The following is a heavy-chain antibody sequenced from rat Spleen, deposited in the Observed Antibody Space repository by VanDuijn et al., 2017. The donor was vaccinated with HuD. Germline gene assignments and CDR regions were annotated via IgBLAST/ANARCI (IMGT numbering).Heavy chain of an antibody. CDR3: ARDYSNYFPYWYFDF. J-gene: IGHJ1*01. V-gene: IGHV5-31*01. CDR2: ISNKGSIT. D-gene: IGHD1-2*01. Sequence: EVQLVESGGGLVQPGRSLKLSCVASGFTFNDYWMTWIRQAPGKGLEWVATISNKGSITYYRDSVKGRFTISRDNTKSTLYLQMDSLRSEDTATYYCARDYSNYFPYWYFDFWGPGTMVTVSS. CDR1: GFTFNDYW.